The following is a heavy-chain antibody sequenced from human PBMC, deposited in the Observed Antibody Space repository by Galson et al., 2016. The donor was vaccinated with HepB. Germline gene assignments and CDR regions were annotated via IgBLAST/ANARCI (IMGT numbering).Heavy chain of an antibody. J-gene: IGHJ4*02. CDR3: AKYLCISILVVAPGFYY. CDR1: GFTFSNYA. Sequence: SLRLSCAASGFTFSNYAMSWVRQAPGKGLEWVSSISGSDDSTYYADSVKGRFTISRDNSKNTLYLQMNNLRGEDTAVYYCAKYLCISILVVAPGFYYGGQGTLGTVSS. CDR2: ISGSDDST. V-gene: IGHV3-23*01. D-gene: IGHD3-22*01.